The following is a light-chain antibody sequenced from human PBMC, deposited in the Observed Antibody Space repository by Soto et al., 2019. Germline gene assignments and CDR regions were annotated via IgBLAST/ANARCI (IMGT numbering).Light chain of an antibody. CDR2: EIS. V-gene: IGLV2-14*01. CDR3: SSYTSSSVV. CDR1: SSDVGGYNY. J-gene: IGLJ2*01. Sequence: QSALTQPASVSGPPGQSITISCTGTSSDVGGYNYVSWYQQHPGKAPKLMIFEISTRPSEVSNRFSGSKSGNTASLTISGLQAEDEADYYCSSYTSSSVVFGGGTKLTVL.